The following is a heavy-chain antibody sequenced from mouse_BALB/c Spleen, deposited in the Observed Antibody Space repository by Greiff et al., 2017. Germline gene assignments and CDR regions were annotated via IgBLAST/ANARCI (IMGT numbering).Heavy chain of an antibody. CDR1: GYTFTSYW. Sequence: VKLQQPGAELVKPGASVKMSCKASGYTFTSYWMHWVKQRPGQGLEWIGTIDPSDSYTSYNQKFKGKATLTVDTSSSTAYMQLSSLTSEDSAVYYCTRSYGNRYAMDYWGQGTSVTVS. D-gene: IGHD2-1*01. V-gene: IGHV1S127*01. J-gene: IGHJ4*01. CDR3: TRSYGNRYAMDY. CDR2: IDPSDSYT.